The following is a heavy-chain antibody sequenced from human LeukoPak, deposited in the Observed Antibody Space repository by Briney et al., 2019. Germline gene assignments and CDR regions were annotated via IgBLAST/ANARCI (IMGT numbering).Heavy chain of an antibody. CDR1: GFTVSSNY. V-gene: IGHV3-30-3*01. CDR2: ISYDGSNK. J-gene: IGHJ4*02. Sequence: PGGSLRLSCAASGFTVSSNYMSWVRQAPGKGLEWVAVISYDGSNKYYADSVKGRFTISRDNSKNTLYLQMNSLRAEDTAVYYCAREDTRIAVAGTGFDYWGQGTLVTVSS. CDR3: AREDTRIAVAGTGFDY. D-gene: IGHD6-19*01.